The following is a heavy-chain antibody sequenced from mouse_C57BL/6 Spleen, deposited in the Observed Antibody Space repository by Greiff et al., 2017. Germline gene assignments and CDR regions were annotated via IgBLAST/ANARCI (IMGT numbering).Heavy chain of an antibody. CDR3: TSYYYGSSYGQFAY. V-gene: IGHV14-1*01. CDR1: GFNIKDYY. CDR2: IDPEDGDT. D-gene: IGHD1-1*01. J-gene: IGHJ3*01. Sequence: VQLKQSGAELVRPGASVKLSCTASGFNIKDYYMHWVKQRPEQGLEWIGRIDPEDGDTEYAPKFQGKATMTADTSSNTAYLQLSSLTSEDTAVYYCTSYYYGSSYGQFAYWGQGTLVTVSA.